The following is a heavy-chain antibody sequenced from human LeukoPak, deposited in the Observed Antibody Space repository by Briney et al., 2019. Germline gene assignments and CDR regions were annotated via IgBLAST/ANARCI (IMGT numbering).Heavy chain of an antibody. D-gene: IGHD3-22*01. CDR1: GGAISSYY. CDR3: ARLIPPYDSSGYPDAFDI. J-gene: IGHJ3*02. Sequence: SETLSLTCTVSGGAISSYYWSWIRQPPGKGLDWIGYIYYSGSTNYNPSLKSRVTISVDTSKNQFSLKLSSVTAADTAVYYCARLIPPYDSSGYPDAFDIWGQGTMVTVSS. CDR2: IYYSGST. V-gene: IGHV4-59*01.